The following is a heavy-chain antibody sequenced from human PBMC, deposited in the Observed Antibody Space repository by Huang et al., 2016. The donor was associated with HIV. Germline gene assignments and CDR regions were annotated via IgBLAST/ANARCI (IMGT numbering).Heavy chain of an antibody. V-gene: IGHV3-30*18. CDR1: ESTFSGYG. Sequence: QVHLVESGGGVVQPGRSLRLSCAASESTFSGYGMHWVRQPPGKGLEWVARISSGGIEKSYANSVKGRFTISRDNSKNTLYLYMNSLRPEDTAVYYCAKDRYCSGGICYIFDYWGQGTLVTVSS. CDR3: AKDRYCSGGICYIFDY. D-gene: IGHD2-15*01. J-gene: IGHJ4*02. CDR2: ISSGGIEK.